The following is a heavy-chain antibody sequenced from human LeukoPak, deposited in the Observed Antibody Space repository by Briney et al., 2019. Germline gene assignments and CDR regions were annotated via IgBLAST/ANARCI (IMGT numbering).Heavy chain of an antibody. V-gene: IGHV1-18*04. Sequence: ASVKVSCKASGYTFTGYYMHWVRQAPGQGLEWMGWISAYNGNTNYAQKLQGRVTMTTDTSTSTAYMELRSLRSDDTAVYYCAREQGSYYDFWSGYYTVNSYGMDVWGQGTTVTVSS. CDR1: GYTFTGYY. CDR2: ISAYNGNT. J-gene: IGHJ6*02. D-gene: IGHD3-3*01. CDR3: AREQGSYYDFWSGYYTVNSYGMDV.